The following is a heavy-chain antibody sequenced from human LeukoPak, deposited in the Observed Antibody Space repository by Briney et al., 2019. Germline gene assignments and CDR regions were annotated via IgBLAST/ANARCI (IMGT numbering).Heavy chain of an antibody. D-gene: IGHD5-18*01. CDR2: MNPNSGNT. J-gene: IGHJ6*03. V-gene: IGHV1-8*01. Sequence: ASVKVSCKASGYTFTSYDINWVRQATGQGLEWMGWMNPNSGNTGYAQKFQGRVTMTRYTSISTAYMELSSLRSEDTAVYYCARFQTPYSYAFIYYYYYYMDVWGKGTTVTVSS. CDR1: GYTFTSYD. CDR3: ARFQTPYSYAFIYYYYYYMDV.